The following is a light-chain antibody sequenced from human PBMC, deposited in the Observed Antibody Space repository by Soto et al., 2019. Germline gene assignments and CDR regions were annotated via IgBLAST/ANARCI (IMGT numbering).Light chain of an antibody. CDR1: SSDVGSYNL. Sequence: QSVLTQPASVSGSPGQSITISCTGTSSDVGSYNLVSWYQQHPGKAPKLMIYEVSKRPSGVSNRFSGSKSGNTASLTISGLQAEDEADYYCCSYAGGSTFWVFGGGTKVTVL. V-gene: IGLV2-23*02. CDR3: CSYAGGSTFWV. CDR2: EVS. J-gene: IGLJ3*02.